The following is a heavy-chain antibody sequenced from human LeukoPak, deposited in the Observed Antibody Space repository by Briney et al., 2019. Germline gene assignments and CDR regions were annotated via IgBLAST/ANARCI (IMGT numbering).Heavy chain of an antibody. D-gene: IGHD6-13*01. Sequence: GGSLRLSCAASGFTFSNYVIDWVRQAPGKGLEWVSSISSGGTYIYYADLVKGRFTISRDNANSSLYLQMSSLRDEDTAVYYCARGSSSGLKSYYFDYWGQGILVTVSS. CDR2: ISSGGTYI. V-gene: IGHV3-21*01. J-gene: IGHJ4*02. CDR3: ARGSSSGLKSYYFDY. CDR1: GFTFSNYV.